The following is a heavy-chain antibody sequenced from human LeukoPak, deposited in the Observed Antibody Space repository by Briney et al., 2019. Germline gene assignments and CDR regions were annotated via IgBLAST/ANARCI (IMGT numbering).Heavy chain of an antibody. CDR3: ARLWIQLWLREELFDY. J-gene: IGHJ4*02. D-gene: IGHD5-18*01. V-gene: IGHV3-21*01. Sequence: GGSLRLTCAASGFTFSSYSMNWVRQAPGKGLEWVSSISSSSSYIYYADSVKGRFTISRDNAKNSLYLQMNSLRAEDTAVYYCARLWIQLWLREELFDYWGQGTLVTVSS. CDR1: GFTFSSYS. CDR2: ISSSSSYI.